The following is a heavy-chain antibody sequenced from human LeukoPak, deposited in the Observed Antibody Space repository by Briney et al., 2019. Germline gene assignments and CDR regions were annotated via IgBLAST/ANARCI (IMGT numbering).Heavy chain of an antibody. CDR2: IGGNGGDT. Sequence: GGSLRLSCAASGFTFSSYAMSWVRQAPGKGLEWVSAIGGNGGDTSYADSVKGRFTISRDNSKNTLYLQMNSLRAEDTAVYYCAKDWRYYYGSGSYFQCWGQGTLVTVSS. CDR3: AKDWRYYYGSGSYFQC. J-gene: IGHJ4*02. D-gene: IGHD3-10*01. V-gene: IGHV3-23*01. CDR1: GFTFSSYA.